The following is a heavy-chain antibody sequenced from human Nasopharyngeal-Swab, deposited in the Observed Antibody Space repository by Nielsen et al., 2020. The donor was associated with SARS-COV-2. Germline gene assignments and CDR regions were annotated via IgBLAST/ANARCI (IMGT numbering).Heavy chain of an antibody. CDR1: GYTFSSYG. V-gene: IGHV1-18*01. CDR2: ISAYNGNT. CDR3: ARAPHYDYVWGNYRQSFNFDY. J-gene: IGHJ4*02. D-gene: IGHD3-16*02. Sequence: ASVKVSCKASGYTFSSYGISWVRQAPGQGLEWMGWISAYNGNTNYAQKLQGRVTMTTDTFTSTAYMELRSLRSDDTAVYYCARAPHYDYVWGNYRQSFNFDYWGQGTLVTVSS.